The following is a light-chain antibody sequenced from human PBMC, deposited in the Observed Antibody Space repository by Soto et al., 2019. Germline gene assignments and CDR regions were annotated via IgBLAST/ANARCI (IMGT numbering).Light chain of an antibody. Sequence: AIQLTQSPSSLSASVGDRVSITCRASQGISSALAWYQHKPGKPPKLLIYDASSLQSGVPSRFSGSESGTDCTFTISSLQPDDFAIYYCQQLNTFPFTFGQGTRLEIK. CDR2: DAS. V-gene: IGKV1-13*02. J-gene: IGKJ5*01. CDR3: QQLNTFPFT. CDR1: QGISSA.